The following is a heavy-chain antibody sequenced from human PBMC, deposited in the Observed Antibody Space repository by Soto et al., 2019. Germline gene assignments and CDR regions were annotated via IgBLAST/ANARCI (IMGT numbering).Heavy chain of an antibody. CDR1: GGSISSDY. Sequence: TLSLTCTVSGGSISSDYWNWIRQTPGKGLEWIAYVSYSGSTNYNPSLKSRVTISIDTSKNQFSLRLSSVTAADTAVYFCASGFYDSKGYSEAFDIWGQGTLVTVSS. CDR2: VSYSGST. J-gene: IGHJ3*02. D-gene: IGHD3-22*01. V-gene: IGHV4-59*01. CDR3: ASGFYDSKGYSEAFDI.